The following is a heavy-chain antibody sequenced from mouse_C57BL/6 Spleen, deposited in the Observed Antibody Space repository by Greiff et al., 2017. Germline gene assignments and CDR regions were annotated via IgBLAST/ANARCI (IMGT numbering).Heavy chain of an antibody. J-gene: IGHJ2*01. CDR2: INPNNGGT. V-gene: IGHV1-26*01. D-gene: IGHD2-1*01. Sequence: EVQLQQSGPELVKPGASVKISCKASGYTFTDYYMNWVKQSHGKSLEWIGDINPNNGGTSYNQKFKGKATLTVDKSSSTAYMELRSLTSEDSAVYYCARSHPGLPREDYWGQGTTLTVSS. CDR1: GYTFTDYY. CDR3: ARSHPGLPREDY.